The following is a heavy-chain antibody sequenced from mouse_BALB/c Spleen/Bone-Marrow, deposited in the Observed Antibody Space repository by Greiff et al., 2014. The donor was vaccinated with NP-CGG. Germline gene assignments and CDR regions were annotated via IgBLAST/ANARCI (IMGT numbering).Heavy chain of an antibody. CDR3: ARNGYYGWIAY. Sequence: EVQLQQSGGGLVQPGGSLKLSCAASGFDFSRYWMTWVRQAPGKGLGWIGEINPDSSTINSTPSLKDKFIISRDNAKNTLYLQMSKVRSEDTALYYCARNGYYGWIAYWGQGTLVTVSA. CDR1: GFDFSRYW. D-gene: IGHD2-3*01. CDR2: INPDSSTI. J-gene: IGHJ3*01. V-gene: IGHV4-1*02.